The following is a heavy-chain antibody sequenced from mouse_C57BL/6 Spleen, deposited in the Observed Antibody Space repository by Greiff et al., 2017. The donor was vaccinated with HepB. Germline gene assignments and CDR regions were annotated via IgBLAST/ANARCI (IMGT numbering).Heavy chain of an antibody. D-gene: IGHD1-1*01. CDR2: IDPEDGDT. J-gene: IGHJ4*01. Sequence: EVQLQQSGAELVRPGASVKLSCTASGFNIKDYYMHWVKQRPEQGLEWIGRIDPEDGDTEYAPKFQGKATMTADPSSNTAYLQLSSLTSEDNAVYYGTTPYYYGSSYGEDYAMDYWGQGTSVTVSS. CDR3: TTPYYYGSSYGEDYAMDY. CDR1: GFNIKDYY. V-gene: IGHV14-1*01.